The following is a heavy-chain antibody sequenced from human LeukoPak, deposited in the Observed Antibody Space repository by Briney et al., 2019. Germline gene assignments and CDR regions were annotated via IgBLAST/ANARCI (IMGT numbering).Heavy chain of an antibody. CDR2: IYPSGST. J-gene: IGHJ4*02. D-gene: IGHD1-26*01. CDR1: GGSISSYY. CDR3: ARENSGSYREFDY. Sequence: SETLSLTCAVSGGSISSYYLTWIRQPAGKGLEWIGRIYPSGSTNYNPSLKSRVTISVDTSKNQFSLKLSSVTAADTAVYYCARENSGSYREFDYWGQGTLVTVSS. V-gene: IGHV4-4*07.